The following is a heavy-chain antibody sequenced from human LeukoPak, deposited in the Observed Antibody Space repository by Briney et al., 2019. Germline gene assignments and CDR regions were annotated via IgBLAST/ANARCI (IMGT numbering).Heavy chain of an antibody. CDR2: INHSGST. V-gene: IGHV4-34*01. Sequence: SETLSLTRAVYGGSFSGYYWSWIRQPPGKGLEWIGEINHSGSTNYNPSLKSRVTISVDTSKNQFSLKLSSVTAADTAVYYCARGGIVVVPAALDYWGQGTLVTVSS. J-gene: IGHJ4*02. D-gene: IGHD2-2*01. CDR3: ARGGIVVVPAALDY. CDR1: GGSFSGYY.